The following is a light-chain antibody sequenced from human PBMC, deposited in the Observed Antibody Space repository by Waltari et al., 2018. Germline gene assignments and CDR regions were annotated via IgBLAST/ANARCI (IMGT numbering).Light chain of an antibody. CDR1: SSDAGGYNY. V-gene: IGLV2-14*01. CDR3: SSYTGSSTI. CDR2: EVS. J-gene: IGLJ1*01. Sequence: QSALTKPASVSGSPGQSIPIPCTGTSSDAGGYNYDSLYQPHPGKAPKLMIYEVSNRPSGVSNRFSGSKSGNTASLTISGLQAEDEADYYCSSYTGSSTIFGTGTKVTVL.